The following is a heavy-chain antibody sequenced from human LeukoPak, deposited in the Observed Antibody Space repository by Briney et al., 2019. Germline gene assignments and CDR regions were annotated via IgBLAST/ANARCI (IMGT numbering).Heavy chain of an antibody. CDR3: ARSSDYGDQNDAFDI. CDR2: INTNTGNP. V-gene: IGHV7-4-1*02. D-gene: IGHD4-17*01. J-gene: IGHJ3*02. CDR1: GYTFTSYA. Sequence: GASVKVSCKASGYTFTSYAMDWVRQAPGQGLEWMGWINTNTGNPTYAQGFTGRFVFSLDTSVSTAYLQISSLKAEDTAVYYCARSSDYGDQNDAFDIWGQGTMVTVSS.